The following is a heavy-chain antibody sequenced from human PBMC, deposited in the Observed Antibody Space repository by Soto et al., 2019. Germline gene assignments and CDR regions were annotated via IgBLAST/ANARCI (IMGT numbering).Heavy chain of an antibody. CDR3: ATLLPSIAAGYYYYGMDV. CDR2: IDPSDSYT. Sequence: GESLKISCKGSGYSFTSYWISWVRQMPGKGLEWMGRIDPSDSYTNYSPSFQGHVTISADKSISTAYLQWSSLKASDTAMYYCATLLPSIAAGYYYYGMDVWGQGTTVTVSS. D-gene: IGHD6-25*01. CDR1: GYSFTSYW. J-gene: IGHJ6*02. V-gene: IGHV5-10-1*01.